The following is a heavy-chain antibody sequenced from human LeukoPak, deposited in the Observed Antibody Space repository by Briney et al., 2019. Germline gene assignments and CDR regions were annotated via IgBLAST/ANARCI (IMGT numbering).Heavy chain of an antibody. CDR3: ARSRDFWSGYQPPLGY. CDR2: ISAYNGNT. D-gene: IGHD3-3*01. Sequence: GASVKVSCKASGYTFTSYGISWVRQAPGQGLEWMGWISAYNGNTNYAQKLQGRVTMTTDTSTSTVYMELSSLRSEDTAVYYCARSRDFWSGYQPPLGYWGQGTLVTVSS. J-gene: IGHJ4*02. V-gene: IGHV1-18*01. CDR1: GYTFTSYG.